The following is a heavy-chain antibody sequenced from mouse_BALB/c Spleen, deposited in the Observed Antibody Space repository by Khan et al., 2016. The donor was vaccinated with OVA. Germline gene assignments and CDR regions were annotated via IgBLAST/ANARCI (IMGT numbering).Heavy chain of an antibody. Sequence: EVQLVESGGGLVQPGGSRKLSCAASGFTFSSYGMHWVRQAPEKGLEWVAYINGDSSTIYYTDTVKGRFTISRDNPTNTLSLQMTSLMSEDTAMYYCATSYYYGYYFDYWGPGTTLTVSS. CDR2: INGDSSTI. D-gene: IGHD1-1*01. CDR1: GFTFSSYG. CDR3: ATSYYYGYYFDY. V-gene: IGHV5-17*02. J-gene: IGHJ2*01.